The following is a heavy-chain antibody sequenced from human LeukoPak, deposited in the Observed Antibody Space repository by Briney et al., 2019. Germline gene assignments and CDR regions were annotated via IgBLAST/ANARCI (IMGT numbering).Heavy chain of an antibody. Sequence: SVKVSCKASGGTFSSYAISWVRQAPGQGLEWMGRIIPILGIANYAQKFQGRVTITADKSTSTAYMELSSLRSEDTAVYYCARDRYDWNVPTGSYYGMDVWGQGTTVTVSS. J-gene: IGHJ6*02. CDR2: IIPILGIA. CDR3: ARDRYDWNVPTGSYYGMDV. CDR1: GGTFSSYA. V-gene: IGHV1-69*04. D-gene: IGHD1-1*01.